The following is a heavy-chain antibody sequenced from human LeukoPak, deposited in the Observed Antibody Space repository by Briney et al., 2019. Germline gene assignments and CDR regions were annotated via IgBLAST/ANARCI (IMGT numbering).Heavy chain of an antibody. Sequence: GGSLRLSCAASGFSFSNYGMHWVRQAPGKGLEWVAYIRYDGSQKYYGDSVKGRFTISRDNSKNTVYLQMNSLRDEDTAVYYCARDLLSLPHKYFDSWGQGTPVTVSS. D-gene: IGHD3-16*01. CDR1: GFSFSNYG. V-gene: IGHV3-30*02. J-gene: IGHJ4*02. CDR2: IRYDGSQK. CDR3: ARDLLSLPHKYFDS.